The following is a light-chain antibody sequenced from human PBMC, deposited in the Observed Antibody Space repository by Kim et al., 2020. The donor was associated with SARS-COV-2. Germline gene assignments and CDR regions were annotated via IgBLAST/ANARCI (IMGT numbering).Light chain of an antibody. CDR2: DTS. Sequence: LSPVARATLSCMASQSVSSFLAWYQQKPGQAPMLVIFDTSNRATGIPAMFSGSGSGTDFSLTISSLEPEDFAIYYCQQRSNWPLTFGGGTKVDIK. CDR1: QSVSSF. CDR3: QQRSNWPLT. V-gene: IGKV3-11*01. J-gene: IGKJ4*01.